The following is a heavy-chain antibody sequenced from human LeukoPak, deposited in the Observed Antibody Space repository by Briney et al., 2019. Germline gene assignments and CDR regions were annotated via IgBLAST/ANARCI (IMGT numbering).Heavy chain of an antibody. V-gene: IGHV4-4*02. CDR3: ARHRHRMVRGALLYYYYGMDV. Sequence: SGTLSLTCAVSGGSISSSNWWSWVRQPPGKGLEWIGEIYHSGSTNYNPSLKGRVTISVDKSKNQFSLKLSSVTAADTAVYYCARHRHRMVRGALLYYYYGMDVWGQGTTVTVSS. CDR1: GGSISSSNW. D-gene: IGHD3-10*01. J-gene: IGHJ6*02. CDR2: IYHSGST.